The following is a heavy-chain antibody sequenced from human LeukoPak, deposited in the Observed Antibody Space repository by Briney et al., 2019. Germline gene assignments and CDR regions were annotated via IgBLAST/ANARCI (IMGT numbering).Heavy chain of an antibody. J-gene: IGHJ4*02. CDR1: GFTFSSYT. CDR3: ARGMIAATGTFDY. Sequence: GGSLRLSCAASGFTFSSYTMNWVRQAPGKGLEWVSYISSSTSTTHYADSVKGRFTISRDNAKNSLYLQMNSLRAGDTAVYYCARGMIAATGTFDYWGQGTLVTVSS. V-gene: IGHV3-48*01. D-gene: IGHD6-6*01. CDR2: ISSSTSTT.